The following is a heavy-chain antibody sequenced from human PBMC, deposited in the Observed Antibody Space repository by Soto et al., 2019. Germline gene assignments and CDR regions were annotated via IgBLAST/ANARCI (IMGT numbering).Heavy chain of an antibody. CDR3: ARHVGSYSSGYYCDY. D-gene: IGHD3-22*01. J-gene: IGHJ4*02. CDR2: IYPGDSDT. V-gene: IGHV5-51*01. Sequence: GESLKISCKGSGYSFTSYWIGWVCQMPGKGLEWMGIIYPGDSDTRYSPSFQGQVTISADKSISTAYLQWSSLKASDTAMYYCARHVGSYSSGYYCDYWGQGTLVTVSS. CDR1: GYSFTSYW.